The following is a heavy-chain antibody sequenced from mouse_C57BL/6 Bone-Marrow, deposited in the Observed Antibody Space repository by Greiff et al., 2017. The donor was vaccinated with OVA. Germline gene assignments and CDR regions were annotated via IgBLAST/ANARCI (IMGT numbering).Heavy chain of an antibody. J-gene: IGHJ4*01. CDR1: GYTFTDYY. CDR2: INPCTGGT. V-gene: IGHV1-19*01. Sequence: VQVQQSGPVLVKPGASVKMSCKASGYTFTDYYMNWVKQSHGKSLEWIGDINPCTGGTSYNQKFKGKATLTVDKSSSTAYMQLNSLTSEDSAVYYCARGPFAAVEAMDDWGQGTSVTVSS. D-gene: IGHD1-1*01. CDR3: ARGPFAAVEAMDD.